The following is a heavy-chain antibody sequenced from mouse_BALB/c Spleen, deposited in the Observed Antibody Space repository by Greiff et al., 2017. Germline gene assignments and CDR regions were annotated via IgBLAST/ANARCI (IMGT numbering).Heavy chain of an antibody. CDR1: GYSITSGYY. J-gene: IGHJ2*01. V-gene: IGHV3-6*02. CDR3: ASLGRGDY. Sequence: DVKLQESGPGLVKPSQSLSLTCSVTGYSITSGYYWNWIRQFPGNKLEWMGYISYDGSNNYNPSLKNRISITRDTSKNQFFLKLNSVTTEDTATYYCASLGRGDYWGQGTTLTVSS. CDR2: ISYDGSN. D-gene: IGHD4-1*01.